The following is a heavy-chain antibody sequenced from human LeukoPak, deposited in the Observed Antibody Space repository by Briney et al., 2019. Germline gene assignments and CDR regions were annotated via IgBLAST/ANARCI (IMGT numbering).Heavy chain of an antibody. CDR2: INPNSGGT. D-gene: IGHD3-3*01. Sequence: ASVKVSCKASGYTFTGYYMHWVRQAPGQGLEWMGWINPNSGGTNYAQKFQGRVTMTRDTSISTAYMELSRLRSDDTAVYYCARDFWSGYKAGYFDYWGQGTLVTVSS. CDR1: GYTFTGYY. J-gene: IGHJ4*02. CDR3: ARDFWSGYKAGYFDY. V-gene: IGHV1-2*02.